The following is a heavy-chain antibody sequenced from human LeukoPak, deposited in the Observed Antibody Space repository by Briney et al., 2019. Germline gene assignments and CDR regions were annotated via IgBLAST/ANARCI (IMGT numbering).Heavy chain of an antibody. CDR2: ISYDGSNK. J-gene: IGHJ1*01. CDR3: AKIGLSSSWSLPNAEYFQH. Sequence: GGSLRLSCAASGFTFSSYGMYWVRQAPGKGLEWVAVISYDGSNKYYADSVKGRFTISRDNSKNTLYLQMNSLRAEDTAVYYCAKIGLSSSWSLPNAEYFQHWGQGTLVTVSS. D-gene: IGHD6-13*01. CDR1: GFTFSSYG. V-gene: IGHV3-30*18.